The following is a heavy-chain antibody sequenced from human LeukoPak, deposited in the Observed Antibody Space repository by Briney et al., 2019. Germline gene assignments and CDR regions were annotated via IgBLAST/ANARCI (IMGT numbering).Heavy chain of an antibody. CDR3: ARASSGYDFWFDP. CDR1: GGSISSYY. J-gene: IGHJ5*02. V-gene: IGHV4-59*01. CDR2: IYYSGST. D-gene: IGHD5-12*01. Sequence: PSETLSLTCTVSGGSISSYYWSWIRQPPGKGLERIGYIYYSGSTNYNPSLKSRVTISVDTSKNQFSLKLSSVTAADTAVYYCARASSGYDFWFDPWGQGTLVTVSS.